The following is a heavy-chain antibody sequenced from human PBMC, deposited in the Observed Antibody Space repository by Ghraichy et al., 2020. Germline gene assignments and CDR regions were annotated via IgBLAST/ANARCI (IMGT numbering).Heavy chain of an antibody. V-gene: IGHV4-31*03. Sequence: SETLSLTCTVSGGSISSGGYYWSWIRQHPGKGLEWIGYIYYSGSTYYNPSLKSRVTISVDTSKNQFSLKLSSVTAADTAVYYCARAPLLRFLERVLGYFYSCCQGTLVTVSS. CDR3: ARAPLLRFLERVLGYFYS. CDR2: IYYSGST. J-gene: IGHJ4*02. D-gene: IGHD3-3*01. CDR1: GGSISSGGYY.